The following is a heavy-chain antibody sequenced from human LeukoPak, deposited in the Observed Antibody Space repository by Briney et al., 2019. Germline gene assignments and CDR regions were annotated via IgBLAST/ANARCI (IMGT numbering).Heavy chain of an antibody. J-gene: IGHJ3*02. V-gene: IGHV4-61*01. D-gene: IGHD1-26*01. CDR2: IYYSGST. Sequence: SETLSLTCTVSGGSISSSSYYWSWIRQPPGKGLEWIGYIYYSGSTNYNPSLKSRVTISVDTSKNQFSLKLSSVTAADTAVYYCARGLGRDAFDIWGQGTMVTVSS. CDR1: GGSISSSSYY. CDR3: ARGLGRDAFDI.